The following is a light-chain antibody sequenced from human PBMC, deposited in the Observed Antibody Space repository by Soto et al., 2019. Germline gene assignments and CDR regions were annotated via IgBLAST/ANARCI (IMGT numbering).Light chain of an antibody. Sequence: EIVLTQSPGTLSLSPGERATLSCRASQSVSSSYLAWYQQKPGRAPRLLIYGASSRATGIPDRFSGSGSGTDFTLTISRLEPEDFAVYYCQQYGSSFMYTFGQGTKLEIK. V-gene: IGKV3-20*01. J-gene: IGKJ2*01. CDR3: QQYGSSFMYT. CDR2: GAS. CDR1: QSVSSSY.